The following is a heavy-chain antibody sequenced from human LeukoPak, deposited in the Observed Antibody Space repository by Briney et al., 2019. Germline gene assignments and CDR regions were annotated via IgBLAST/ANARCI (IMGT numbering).Heavy chain of an antibody. V-gene: IGHV4-59*08. J-gene: IGHJ3*02. CDR1: GDSISSYY. D-gene: IGHD2-15*01. Sequence: SETLSLTCTVSGDSISSYYWSWIRQPPGKGLEWIGYIFYSGTTNYNPSLKSRVTISVDTSKNQFSLKLSSVTAADTAVYYCASDRIEVDAFDIWGQGTMVTVSS. CDR2: IFYSGTT. CDR3: ASDRIEVDAFDI.